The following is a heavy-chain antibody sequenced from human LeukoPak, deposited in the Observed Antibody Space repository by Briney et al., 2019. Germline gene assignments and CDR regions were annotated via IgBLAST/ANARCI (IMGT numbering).Heavy chain of an antibody. J-gene: IGHJ4*02. CDR2: ISDSSAM. CDR3: ARDGGYSGYDADC. Sequence: GGSLRLSCAASGFTFSTYSMKWVRQAPGKGLEWVSYISDSSAMYYADSVRGRFTISRENDKNSLFLQMNSLRAEDTAVYYCARDGGYSGYDADCWGQGTLVTVSA. CDR1: GFTFSTYS. D-gene: IGHD5-12*01. V-gene: IGHV3-48*01.